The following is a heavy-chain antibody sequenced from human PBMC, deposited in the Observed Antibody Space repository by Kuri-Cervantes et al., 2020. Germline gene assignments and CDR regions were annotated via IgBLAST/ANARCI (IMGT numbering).Heavy chain of an antibody. CDR1: GFSLSTRGMC. Sequence: SGPTLVKPTQTLTLTCTFSGFSLSTRGMCVSWIRQPPGKALEWLARIDWDDDKYYSTSLKTRLTISKDTSKNQVVLTMTNMDPVDTATYYCAHTEGYSLKYNWFDPWGQGTLVTVSS. D-gene: IGHD3-22*01. CDR2: IDWDDDK. J-gene: IGHJ5*02. CDR3: AHTEGYSLKYNWFDP. V-gene: IGHV2-70*12.